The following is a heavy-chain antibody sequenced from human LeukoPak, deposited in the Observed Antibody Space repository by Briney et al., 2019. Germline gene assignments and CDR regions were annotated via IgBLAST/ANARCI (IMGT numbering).Heavy chain of an antibody. J-gene: IGHJ5*02. CDR2: MNPNSGNT. D-gene: IGHD2-2*01. CDR1: GYTITSYD. V-gene: IGHV1-8*01. CDR3: ARWGSSTSCYDP. Sequence: ASVKVSCKASGYTITSYDINWVRQATGQGLEWMGWMNPNSGNTGYAQKFQGRVTMTRNTSISTAYMELSSLRSEDTAVYYCARWGSSTSCYDPWGQGTLVTVSS.